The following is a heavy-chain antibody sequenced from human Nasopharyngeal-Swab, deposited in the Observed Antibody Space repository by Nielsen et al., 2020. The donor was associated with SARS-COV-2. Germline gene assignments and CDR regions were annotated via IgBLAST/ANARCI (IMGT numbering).Heavy chain of an antibody. V-gene: IGHV3-23*01. CDR2: ISGSGGST. J-gene: IGHJ6*02. Sequence: GESLKISCAASGFTFCSYAMSWVRQAPGKGLEWVSAISGSGGSTYYADSVKGRFTISRDNSKNTLYLQMNSLRAEDTAVYYCANAYCGGDCYSHDYYYYYGMDVWGQGTTVTVSS. CDR1: GFTFCSYA. D-gene: IGHD2-21*02. CDR3: ANAYCGGDCYSHDYYYYYGMDV.